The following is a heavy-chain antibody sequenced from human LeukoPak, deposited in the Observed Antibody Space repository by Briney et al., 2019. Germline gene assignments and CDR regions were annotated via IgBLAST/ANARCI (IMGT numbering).Heavy chain of an antibody. CDR2: ISSSGSTI. Sequence: GSLRLSCAASGFTFSSYSMNWVRQAPGKGLEWVSYISSSGSTIYYADSVKGRFTISRDNAKNSLYLQMNSLRDGDTAVYYCARDHKRITIFGVRDNWFDPWGQGTLVTVSS. D-gene: IGHD3-3*01. CDR3: ARDHKRITIFGVRDNWFDP. CDR1: GFTFSSYS. V-gene: IGHV3-48*02. J-gene: IGHJ5*02.